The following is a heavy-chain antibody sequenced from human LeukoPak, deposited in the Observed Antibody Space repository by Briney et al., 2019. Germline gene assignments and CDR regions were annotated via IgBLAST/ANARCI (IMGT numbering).Heavy chain of an antibody. CDR2: ISYDGSNK. V-gene: IGHV3-30*03. CDR3: ASLAVAGTGDDAFDI. CDR1: GFTFSSYG. D-gene: IGHD6-19*01. J-gene: IGHJ3*02. Sequence: GGSLRLSCAASGFTFSSYGMHWVRQAPGKGLEWVAVISYDGSNKYYADSVKGRFTISRDNSKNTLHLQMNSLRAEDTAVYYCASLAVAGTGDDAFDIWGQGTMVTVSS.